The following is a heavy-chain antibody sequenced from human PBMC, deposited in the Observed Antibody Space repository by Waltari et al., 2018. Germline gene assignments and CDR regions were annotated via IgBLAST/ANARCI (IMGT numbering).Heavy chain of an antibody. CDR1: GGTFSSYA. V-gene: IGHV1-69*13. CDR2: IIPSFGTA. D-gene: IGHD6-13*01. J-gene: IGHJ6*02. Sequence: QVQLVQSGAEVKKPGSSVKVSCKASGGTFSSYAISWVRQAPGQGLEWMGGIIPSFGTANYAQKFQGRVTSTADESTSTADMELSSLRSEDTAVYYCSVSAGTVYYYGMDVWGQGTTVTVSS. CDR3: SVSAGTVYYYGMDV.